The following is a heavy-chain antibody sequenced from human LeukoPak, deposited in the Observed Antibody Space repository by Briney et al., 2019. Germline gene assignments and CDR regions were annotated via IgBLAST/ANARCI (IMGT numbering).Heavy chain of an antibody. CDR1: GGSFSGYY. V-gene: IGHV4-34*01. J-gene: IGHJ4*02. CDR2: INHSGST. D-gene: IGHD3-10*01. Sequence: SETLSLTCAVYGGSFSGYYWSWIRQPPGKGLEWIGEINHSGSTNYNPSLKSRVTISVDTSKNQFSLKLSSVTAADTAVYYCARDDKYGSGSYWGQGTLVTVSS. CDR3: ARDDKYGSGSY.